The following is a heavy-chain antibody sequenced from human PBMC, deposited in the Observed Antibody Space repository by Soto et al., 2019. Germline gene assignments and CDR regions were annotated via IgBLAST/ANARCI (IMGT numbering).Heavy chain of an antibody. CDR1: GGSISSGDYY. J-gene: IGHJ4*02. CDR2: IYYSGST. CDR3: ARSEATALDY. V-gene: IGHV4-30-4*01. Sequence: PSETLSLTCTVSGGSISSGDYYWSWIRQPPGKGLEWIGYIYYSGSTYYNPSLKSRVTISVDTSKNHFSLQLTSVTAADTAVYYCARSEATALDYWGEGTLVTVSS.